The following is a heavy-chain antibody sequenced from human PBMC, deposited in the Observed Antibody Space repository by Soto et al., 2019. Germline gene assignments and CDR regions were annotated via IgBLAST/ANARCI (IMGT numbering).Heavy chain of an antibody. CDR2: INHSGST. CDR3: ARGSYCSGGNCYSNSWFDP. CDR1: GGSFSGHY. J-gene: IGHJ5*02. Sequence: PSETLSLTCAVYGGSFSGHYWTWIRQPPGKGLEWIGKINHSGSTNYNPSLKSRVNISVDTSKNQFSLKLSSVTAADTAVYYCARGSYCSGGNCYSNSWFDPWGPGTLVTVSS. V-gene: IGHV4-34*01. D-gene: IGHD2-15*01.